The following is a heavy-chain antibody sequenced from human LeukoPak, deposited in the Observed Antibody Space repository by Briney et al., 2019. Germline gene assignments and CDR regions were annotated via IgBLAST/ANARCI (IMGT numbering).Heavy chain of an antibody. J-gene: IGHJ4*02. V-gene: IGHV3-48*04. Sequence: PGGSLRLSCAASGFTFTDFYMNWVRQAPGKGLEWVSYISGPSDTIHYADSVKGRFTISRDNAKNSLYLQMNSLGAEDTAVYYCARDLGRDRYFDSWGQGTLVTVSS. D-gene: IGHD5-24*01. CDR2: ISGPSDTI. CDR1: GFTFTDFY. CDR3: ARDLGRDRYFDS.